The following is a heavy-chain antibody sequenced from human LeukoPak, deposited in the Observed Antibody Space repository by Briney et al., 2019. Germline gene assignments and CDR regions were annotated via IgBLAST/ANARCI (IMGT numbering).Heavy chain of an antibody. CDR3: ASLGDYYGSGSYSPFDY. J-gene: IGHJ4*02. CDR1: GYTFTGYY. V-gene: IGHV1-2*02. Sequence: GPSVTLSCKASGYTFTGYYMHWVRQAPGQGLEWMGWINPNSGGTNYAQKFQGRVTMTRDTSISTAYMELSRLRSDDTAVYYCASLGDYYGSGSYSPFDYWGQGTL. CDR2: INPNSGGT. D-gene: IGHD3-10*01.